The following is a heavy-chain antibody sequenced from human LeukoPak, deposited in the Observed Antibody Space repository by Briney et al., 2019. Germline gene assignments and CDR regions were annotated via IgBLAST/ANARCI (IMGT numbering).Heavy chain of an antibody. CDR1: GGTFSSYA. J-gene: IGHJ5*02. V-gene: IGHV1-8*02. Sequence: VSVKVSCKASGGTFSSYAINWVRQATGQGLEWMGWINPNSGNTGYAQKFQGRVTMTRNTSISTAYMELSSLRYEDTDVYYCARDSTTALFDPWGQGTLVTVSS. CDR3: ARDSTTALFDP. D-gene: IGHD1-26*01. CDR2: INPNSGNT.